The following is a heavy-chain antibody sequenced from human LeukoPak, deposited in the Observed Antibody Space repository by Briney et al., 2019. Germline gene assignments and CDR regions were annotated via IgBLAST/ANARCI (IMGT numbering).Heavy chain of an antibody. CDR2: VYYTGST. CDR3: ARHFAYSSSSYFDY. CDR1: GGSVSSYY. D-gene: IGHD6-6*01. Sequence: TSETLSLTCSVSGGSVSSYYWSWIRQPPGKGLEWIGYVYYTGSTNYNPSLTSRVTMFEDKSKNQFSLRLSSVTVADTAVYYCARHFAYSSSSYFDYWGQGSLVTVSS. J-gene: IGHJ4*02. V-gene: IGHV4-59*08.